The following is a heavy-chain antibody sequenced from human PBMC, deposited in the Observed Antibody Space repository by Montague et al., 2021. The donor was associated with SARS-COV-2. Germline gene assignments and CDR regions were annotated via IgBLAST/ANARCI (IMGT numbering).Heavy chain of an antibody. Sequence: PALVKPTQTLTLTCTVSGFSLNTNGMGMGWIRQPPGEAPAWPALIYWDDDKRYSPSLKTRLTITKDTSRNQVVLTMTNVDPGDTGTYFCARYTSRMYGSFDYWGQGALVSVSS. V-gene: IGHV2-5*02. J-gene: IGHJ4*02. CDR1: GFSLNTNGMG. CDR3: ARYTSRMYGSFDY. D-gene: IGHD3-16*02. CDR2: IYWDDDK.